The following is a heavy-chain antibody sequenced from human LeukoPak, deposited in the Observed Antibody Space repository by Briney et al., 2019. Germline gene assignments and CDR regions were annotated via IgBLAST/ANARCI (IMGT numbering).Heavy chain of an antibody. CDR2: IKSDGST. V-gene: IGHV3-74*01. Sequence: GGSLRLSCVASGFTFSSYWMHWVRQAPGKGLVWVSRIKSDGSTNYADSVKGRFTISRDNAKNTVSLQMNSLRAEDTVVYFCARAPSEIGGYYPEYFRHWGQGTLVTVSS. D-gene: IGHD3-22*01. CDR3: ARAPSEIGGYYPEYFRH. CDR1: GFTFSSYW. J-gene: IGHJ1*01.